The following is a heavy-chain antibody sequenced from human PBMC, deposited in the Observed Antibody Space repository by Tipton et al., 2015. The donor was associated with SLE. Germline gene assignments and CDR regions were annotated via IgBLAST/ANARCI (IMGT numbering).Heavy chain of an antibody. D-gene: IGHD3-22*01. J-gene: IGHJ4*02. CDR3: AGDSSGSYYDRGGYYQLANRHFDL. CDR2: INTGGGT. Sequence: TLSLTCTVSGGSITSSSYFWGWIRQSPGKGLEWIGNINTGGGTYRNPSLMSRVTISVDTSKTQFSLIVTSVTAADTAVYYCAGDSSGSYYDRGGYYQLANRHFDLWGRGILVSVSS. V-gene: IGHV4-39*07. CDR1: GGSITSSSYF.